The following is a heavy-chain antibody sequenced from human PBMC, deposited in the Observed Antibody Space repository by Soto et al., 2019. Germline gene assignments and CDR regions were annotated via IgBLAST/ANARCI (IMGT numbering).Heavy chain of an antibody. V-gene: IGHV3-33*01. CDR2: IWYDGSNK. D-gene: IGHD6-19*01. Sequence: QVQLVESGGGVVQPGRSLRLSCAASGFTFSSYGMHWVRQAPGKGLEWVAVIWYDGSNKYYADSVKGRFTISRDNSKNTLYLQMNSLRAEDTAVYYCARLQLLVGGYYNGLDVWGQGTTVTVSS. J-gene: IGHJ6*02. CDR3: ARLQLLVGGYYNGLDV. CDR1: GFTFSSYG.